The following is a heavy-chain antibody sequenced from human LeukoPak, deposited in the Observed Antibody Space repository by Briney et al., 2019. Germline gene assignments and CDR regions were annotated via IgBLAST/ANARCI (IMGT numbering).Heavy chain of an antibody. CDR3: ALRKAARHDAFDI. D-gene: IGHD6-6*01. V-gene: IGHV1-8*03. CDR1: GYTFTSYD. CDR2: MNPNSGNT. J-gene: IGHJ3*02. Sequence: GAAVKVSCKASGYTFTSYDINWVRQATGQGLEWMGWMNPNSGNTGYAQKFQGRVTITRNTSISTAYMELSSLRSEDTAVYYCALRKAARHDAFDIWGQGTMVTVSS.